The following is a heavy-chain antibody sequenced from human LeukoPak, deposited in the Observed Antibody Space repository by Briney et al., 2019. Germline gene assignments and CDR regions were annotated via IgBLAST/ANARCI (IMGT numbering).Heavy chain of an antibody. D-gene: IGHD6-6*01. Sequence: GGSLRLSCAASGFSFSSYAMSWVRQAPGKGLEWVSAISGSGVTTYHADSVKGRFTISRDNSKNTLYLQMNSLRAEDTAIYYCAKGPYSSSSRYYFDYWGQGTLVTVSS. CDR3: AKGPYSSSSRYYFDY. CDR2: ISGSGVTT. CDR1: GFSFSSYA. J-gene: IGHJ4*02. V-gene: IGHV3-23*01.